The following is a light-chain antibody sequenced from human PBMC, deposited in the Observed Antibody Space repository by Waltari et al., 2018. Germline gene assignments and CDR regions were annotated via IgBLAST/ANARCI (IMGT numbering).Light chain of an antibody. J-gene: IGKJ4*01. CDR3: QQHYPTASLT. CDR1: QSVLYSSNNKNY. V-gene: IGKV4-1*01. CDR2: WAS. Sequence: DIVMTQSPEYLAVSLGERANVNCKSSQSVLYSSNNKNYLAWYQLKPGQPPKLLIYWASTRESGAPDRFSGSGSGTDFTLTISSLQAEDVAVYYCQQHYPTASLTFGGGTKVAI.